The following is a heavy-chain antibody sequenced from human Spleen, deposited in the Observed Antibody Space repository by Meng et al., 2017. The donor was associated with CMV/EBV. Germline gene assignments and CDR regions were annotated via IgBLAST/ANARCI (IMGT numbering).Heavy chain of an antibody. Sequence: CAASGFTFSNFAMGWVRQAPGKGLEWVSAISGGGGTDYADSVQGRFTISRDNSKNTLSLQMNSLRAEDTAVYYCAKGRGGTYYVFDYWGQGTLVTVSS. CDR1: GFTFSNFA. CDR2: ISGGGGT. CDR3: AKGRGGTYYVFDY. J-gene: IGHJ4*02. D-gene: IGHD1-26*01. V-gene: IGHV3-23*01.